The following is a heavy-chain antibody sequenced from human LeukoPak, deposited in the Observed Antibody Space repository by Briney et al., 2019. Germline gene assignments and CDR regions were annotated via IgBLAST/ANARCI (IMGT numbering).Heavy chain of an antibody. D-gene: IGHD1-26*01. CDR1: GFTFTTYG. J-gene: IGHJ5*01. Sequence: PGGSLRLSCAASGFTFTTYGMDWVRQAPGKGPEWISHISSSSSSILYADSVKDRFTISRDNAKNSLYLQMNSLRDEDTAVYYCARDPGGTYDSWGQGTLVTVSS. V-gene: IGHV3-48*02. CDR2: ISSSSSSI. CDR3: ARDPGGTYDS.